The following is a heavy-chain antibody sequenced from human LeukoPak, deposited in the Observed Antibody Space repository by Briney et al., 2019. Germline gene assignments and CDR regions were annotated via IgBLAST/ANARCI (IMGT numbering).Heavy chain of an antibody. V-gene: IGHV4-39*07. Sequence: SETLSLTCTVSGASISSSSYYWGWIRQPPGKGLEWIGSIYYSGSTYYNPSLKSRVTISVDTSKNQFSLKLSSVTAADTAVYYCASVREYYYGVSQTHAFDIWGQGTMVTVSS. CDR2: IYYSGST. J-gene: IGHJ3*02. CDR3: ASVREYYYGVSQTHAFDI. D-gene: IGHD3-10*01. CDR1: GASISSSSYY.